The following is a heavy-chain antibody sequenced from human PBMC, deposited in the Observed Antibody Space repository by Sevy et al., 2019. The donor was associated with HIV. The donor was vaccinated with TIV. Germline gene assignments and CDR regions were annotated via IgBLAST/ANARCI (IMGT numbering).Heavy chain of an antibody. CDR2: IYYNGHI. CDR1: GGSITSLY. V-gene: IGHV4-59*08. Sequence: KPSETLSLTCTVSGGSITSLYWNWIRQPPGKGLEWIANIYYNGHINYNPSLKSRVTLSLDTSKNQFSLRLSSVTAADTAMYYCAGENAWGRGYSWGQGTLVTVSS. J-gene: IGHJ4*02. CDR3: AGENAWGRGYS. D-gene: IGHD1-26*01.